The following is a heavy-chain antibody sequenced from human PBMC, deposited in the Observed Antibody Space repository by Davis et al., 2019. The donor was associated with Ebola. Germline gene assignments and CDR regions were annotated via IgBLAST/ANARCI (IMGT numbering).Heavy chain of an antibody. D-gene: IGHD6-13*01. J-gene: IGHJ4*02. V-gene: IGHV1-69*06. CDR2: IIPIFGTA. Sequence: AASVKVSCKASGGTFSSYAISWVRQAPGQGLEWMGGIIPIFGTANYAQKFQGRVTITADKSTNTAYMELSSLRSEDTAVYYCARDGTSAAGAPFGYWGQGTLVTVSS. CDR1: GGTFSSYA. CDR3: ARDGTSAAGAPFGY.